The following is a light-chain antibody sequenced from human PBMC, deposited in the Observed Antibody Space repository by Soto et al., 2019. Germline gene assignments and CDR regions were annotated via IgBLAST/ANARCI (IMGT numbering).Light chain of an antibody. Sequence: QSALTQPASVSGSPGQPITISCTGTSSDVGAYNYVSWYQLHPGKAPKLMIYEVSNRPSGVSNRFSGSKSGNTASLTISGLQAEDEADYYCSSYTSSSTFVVFGGGTKLTVL. CDR1: SSDVGAYNY. V-gene: IGLV2-14*01. CDR2: EVS. CDR3: SSYTSSSTFVV. J-gene: IGLJ2*01.